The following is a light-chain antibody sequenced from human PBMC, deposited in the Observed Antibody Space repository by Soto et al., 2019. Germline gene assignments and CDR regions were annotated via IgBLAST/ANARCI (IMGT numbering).Light chain of an antibody. J-gene: IGKJ5*01. CDR3: QQYKSWPPIT. Sequence: EVVMTQSPAILSVSPGERATLSCRASQSVSSSYLAWYQQKPGQAPRLLIYGASSRATGIPDRFSGSGSGTDFTLTISNLKSEDYAVYYCQQYKSWPPITFGQGTRLEIK. CDR1: QSVSSSY. V-gene: IGKV3D-15*01. CDR2: GAS.